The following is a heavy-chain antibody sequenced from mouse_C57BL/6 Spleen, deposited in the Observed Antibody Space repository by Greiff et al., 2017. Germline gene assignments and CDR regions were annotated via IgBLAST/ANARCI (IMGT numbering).Heavy chain of an antibody. D-gene: IGHD1-1*01. CDR2: ISSGSSTI. V-gene: IGHV5-17*01. CDR1: GFTFSDYG. CDR3: ARAPFTTVVATDY. Sequence: EVKLMESGGGLVKPGGSLKLSCAASGFTFSDYGMHWVRQAPEKGLEWVAYISSGSSTIYYADTVKGRFTLSRDNAKNTLFLQMTSLRSEDTAMYYSARAPFTTVVATDYWGQGTTLTVSS. J-gene: IGHJ2*01.